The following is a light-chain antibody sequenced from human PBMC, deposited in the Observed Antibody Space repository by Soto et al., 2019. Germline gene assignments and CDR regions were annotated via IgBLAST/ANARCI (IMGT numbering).Light chain of an antibody. Sequence: ETVLTQSPATLSLSPGERATLSSRASQTIRRNLAWYQHKPGQAPRLLIYDASNRATGIPGRFSGSGSGTDFTLTISNLEPEDFAVYYCQQRDNWPWTFGQGAKVEI. CDR2: DAS. CDR3: QQRDNWPWT. CDR1: QTIRRN. V-gene: IGKV3-11*01. J-gene: IGKJ1*01.